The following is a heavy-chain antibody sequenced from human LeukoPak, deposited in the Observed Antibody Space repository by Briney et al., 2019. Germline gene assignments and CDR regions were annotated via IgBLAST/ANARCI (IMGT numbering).Heavy chain of an antibody. CDR2: INPNSGGT. CDR3: ARVMILSYYYYGMDV. J-gene: IGHJ6*02. D-gene: IGHD2-15*01. Sequence: ASVKVSCKASGYTFTGYYMHWARQAPGQGLEWMGWINPNSGGTNYAQKFQGRVTMTRDTSISTAYMELSRLRSDDTAVYYCARVMILSYYYYGMDVWGQGTTVTVSS. CDR1: GYTFTGYY. V-gene: IGHV1-2*02.